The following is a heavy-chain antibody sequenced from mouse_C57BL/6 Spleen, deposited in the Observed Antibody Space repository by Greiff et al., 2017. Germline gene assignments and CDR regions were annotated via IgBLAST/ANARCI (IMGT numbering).Heavy chain of an antibody. Sequence: QVQLQPSGPELVKPGASVKLSCKASGYTFKSYDINWVKQRHGQGLEWIGWIYPRDGSTTYNEKFKGKATLTVDTSSSTAYMELHSLTSEDSAVYFCARWGGKGFDYWGQGTTLTVSS. J-gene: IGHJ2*01. CDR1: GYTFKSYD. D-gene: IGHD2-1*01. CDR3: ARWGGKGFDY. CDR2: IYPRDGST. V-gene: IGHV1-85*01.